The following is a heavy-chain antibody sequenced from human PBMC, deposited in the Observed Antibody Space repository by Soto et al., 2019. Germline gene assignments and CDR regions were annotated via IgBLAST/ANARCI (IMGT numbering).Heavy chain of an antibody. D-gene: IGHD3-10*01. Sequence: SETLSLTCNVSGASVSHGYWSWIRQPPGKGLEWIGYIYYSATTYYNPSLKSRLTISIDTSKNQFSLKLSSVTAADTAVYFCARGFRGVYFDFWGQGTLVTVSS. V-gene: IGHV4-59*06. CDR1: GASVSHGY. CDR3: ARGFRGVYFDF. CDR2: IYYSATT. J-gene: IGHJ4*02.